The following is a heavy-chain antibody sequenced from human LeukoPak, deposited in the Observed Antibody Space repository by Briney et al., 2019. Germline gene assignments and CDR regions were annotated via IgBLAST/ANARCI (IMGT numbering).Heavy chain of an antibody. J-gene: IGHJ4*02. V-gene: IGHV4-4*07. D-gene: IGHD1-26*01. Sequence: SETLSLTCTVSGASISDYFWNWIRQPAGRGLEWIGRIDTSGTAKYNSSLKSRVTISVDTSKNQFSLRLSSAAAADTAVYYCATLGNGRTFDNWGQGTLVTVSS. CDR1: GASISDYF. CDR3: ATLGNGRTFDN. CDR2: IDTSGTA.